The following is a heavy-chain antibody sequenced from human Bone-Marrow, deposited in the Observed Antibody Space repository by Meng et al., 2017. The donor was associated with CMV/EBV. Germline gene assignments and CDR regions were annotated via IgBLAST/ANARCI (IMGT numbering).Heavy chain of an antibody. J-gene: IGHJ4*02. CDR2: ITSSSTLI. V-gene: IGHV3-21*01. D-gene: IGHD3-10*01. CDR1: GFTFGDYA. CDR3: ARDPDHSHGGSGRCLDY. Sequence: GESLKISCTASGFTFGDYAMSWVRQTPGKGLEWLSFITSSSTLIYQADSVKGRFTVSRDNAKNSLYLQMNSLRAEDTAIYYCARDPDHSHGGSGRCLDYWGQGTLVTVSS.